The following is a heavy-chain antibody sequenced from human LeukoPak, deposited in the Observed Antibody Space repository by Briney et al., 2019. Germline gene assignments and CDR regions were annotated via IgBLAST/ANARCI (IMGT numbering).Heavy chain of an antibody. D-gene: IGHD3-10*01. J-gene: IGHJ4*02. Sequence: ASVKVSCKASGFTFTGYYIYWVRQAPGQGLEWMGWINPNSGGTNYALKFQGRVTMTRDTSISTAYMELSRLRSADTAVYYCARGPRYGSGNYYNNYWGQGTLVTVSS. CDR1: GFTFTGYY. CDR3: ARGPRYGSGNYYNNY. CDR2: INPNSGGT. V-gene: IGHV1-2*02.